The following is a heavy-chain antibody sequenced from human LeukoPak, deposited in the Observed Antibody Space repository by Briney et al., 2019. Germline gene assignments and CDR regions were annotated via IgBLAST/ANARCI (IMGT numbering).Heavy chain of an antibody. J-gene: IGHJ5*02. CDR2: IYYSGST. CDR1: GGSISSSSYY. CDR3: ARGFNWFDP. Sequence: SETLSLTCTVSGGSISSSSYYWGWIRQPPGKGLEWIGIIYYSGSTYYNPSLKSRLTISVDMSKNQFSLRLSSVTAADTAVYYCARGFNWFDPWGQRTLVTVSS. V-gene: IGHV4-39*07.